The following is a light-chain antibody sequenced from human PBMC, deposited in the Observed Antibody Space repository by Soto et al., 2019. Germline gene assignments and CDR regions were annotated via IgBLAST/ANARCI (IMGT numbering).Light chain of an antibody. CDR2: DAS. CDR3: QQYGT. J-gene: IGKJ1*01. Sequence: DIQMTQSPSTLSASVGDRVTITCRASQSISSWLAWYQQNPGKAPKLLIYDASSLESGVPSRFSGSGSGTEFTLTISSLQPDDFATYYCQQYGTFGQGTKVEIK. CDR1: QSISSW. V-gene: IGKV1-5*01.